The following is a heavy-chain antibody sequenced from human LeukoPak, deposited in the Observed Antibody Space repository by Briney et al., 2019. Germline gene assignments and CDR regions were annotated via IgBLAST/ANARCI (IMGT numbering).Heavy chain of an antibody. CDR1: GFSFNKNG. CDR3: ARDDPHYDIVTGYYPIDY. J-gene: IGHJ4*02. Sequence: GGSLRLSCAASGFSFNKNGMHWVRQAPGKGLEWVAFLRYDGSNREYADSVKGRFTISRDNSKNTLYLQMNSLRVEDTALYYCARDDPHYDIVTGYYPIDYWGQGTLVTVSS. D-gene: IGHD3-9*01. CDR2: LRYDGSNR. V-gene: IGHV3-30*02.